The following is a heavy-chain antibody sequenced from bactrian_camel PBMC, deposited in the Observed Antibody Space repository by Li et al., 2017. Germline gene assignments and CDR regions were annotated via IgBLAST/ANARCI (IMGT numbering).Heavy chain of an antibody. CDR1: GYGYCLYD. J-gene: IGHJ6*01. CDR2: IDSESSS. V-gene: IGHV3S10*01. Sequence: QLVESGGGSVEPGDSRRLACVASGYGYCLYDVTWYRQAPGKEREFVSSIDSESSSVYAHSVEGRFTISQDDAKKTVYLQMNSLKPEDTAMYYCAAPGVNDGRYCFQFGSWGQGTQVTVS. D-gene: IGHD2*01. CDR3: AAPGVNDGRYCFQFGS.